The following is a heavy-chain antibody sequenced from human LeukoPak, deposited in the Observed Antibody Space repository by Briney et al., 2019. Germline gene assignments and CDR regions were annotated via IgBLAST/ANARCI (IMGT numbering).Heavy chain of an antibody. CDR2: ISFSGTNT. Sequence: AGGSLRLSCAASGFTFDDYTMRWVRQAPGKGLEWVSAISFSGTNTYYADSVKGRFTISRDNFTNTLYLHMNSLGAEATAVYFCAKEVQAATNRFDPWGPGTLVTVSS. V-gene: IGHV3-23*01. CDR3: AKEVQAATNRFDP. D-gene: IGHD6-25*01. CDR1: GFTFDDYT. J-gene: IGHJ5*02.